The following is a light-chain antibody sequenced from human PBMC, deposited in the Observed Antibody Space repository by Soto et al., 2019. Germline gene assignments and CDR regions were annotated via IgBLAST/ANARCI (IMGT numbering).Light chain of an antibody. CDR1: QSVATF. Sequence: DIQMTQSPSSLSASIGDRVTVTCRASQSVATFLHWYQQKPGKAPRVLIYAASSLQVGVPSRFSGSGYGTEFTLTITGLQPDDFATYYCQQSYNTPITFGQGTRLEI. V-gene: IGKV1-39*01. CDR2: AAS. CDR3: QQSYNTPIT. J-gene: IGKJ5*01.